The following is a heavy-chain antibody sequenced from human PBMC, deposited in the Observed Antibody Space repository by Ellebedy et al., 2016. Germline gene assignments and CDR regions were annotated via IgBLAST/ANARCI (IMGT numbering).Heavy chain of an antibody. Sequence: GGSLRLSXAASGFTFSSYWMHWVRQVPGKGLVWVSRISGDGRTTNYADSVKGRFIISRDNAKNSLYLQMNSLRDEDTAVYYCARASSGSYYGVRPWGQGTLVTVSS. CDR1: GFTFSSYW. V-gene: IGHV3-74*01. J-gene: IGHJ5*02. CDR3: ARASSGSYYGVRP. D-gene: IGHD1-26*01. CDR2: ISGDGRTT.